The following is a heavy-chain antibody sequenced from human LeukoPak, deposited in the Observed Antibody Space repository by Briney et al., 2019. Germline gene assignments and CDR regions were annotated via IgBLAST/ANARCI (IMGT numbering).Heavy chain of an antibody. Sequence: ASVTVSCKASGYTFTSYDINWVRQATGQGLEWMGWMNPNSGNTGYAQKFQGRVTMTRNTSISTAYMELSSLRSEDTAVYYCARAPVYQLLFYGMDVWGQGTTVTASS. CDR1: GYTFTSYD. J-gene: IGHJ6*02. D-gene: IGHD2-2*01. CDR2: MNPNSGNT. V-gene: IGHV1-8*01. CDR3: ARAPVYQLLFYGMDV.